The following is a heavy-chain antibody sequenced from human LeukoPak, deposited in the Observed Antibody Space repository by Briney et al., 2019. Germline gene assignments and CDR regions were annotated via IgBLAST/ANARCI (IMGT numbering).Heavy chain of an antibody. D-gene: IGHD3-10*01. Sequence: GGSLRLSCAASGFTFSSYGMHWVRQAPGKGLEWVAVISYDGSNKYYADSVKGRFTISRDNSKNTLYLQMNSLRAEDTAVYYCATGEFGAPSYFDYWGQGTLVTVSS. J-gene: IGHJ4*02. V-gene: IGHV3-30*03. CDR2: ISYDGSNK. CDR3: ATGEFGAPSYFDY. CDR1: GFTFSSYG.